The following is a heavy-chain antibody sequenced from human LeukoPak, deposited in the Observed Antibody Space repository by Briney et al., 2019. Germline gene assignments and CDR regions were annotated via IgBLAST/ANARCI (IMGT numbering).Heavy chain of an antibody. CDR2: INPSGGST. J-gene: IGHJ6*02. Sequence: ASVNVSCTASGYTFTSYYMHWVRQAPGQGLEWMGIINPSGGSTSYAQKFQGRVTMTRDTSTSTVYMELSSLRSEDTAVYYCARETIVVVPAAKSVYYYYGMDVWGQGTTVTVSS. CDR1: GYTFTSYY. D-gene: IGHD2-2*01. CDR3: ARETIVVVPAAKSVYYYYGMDV. V-gene: IGHV1-46*01.